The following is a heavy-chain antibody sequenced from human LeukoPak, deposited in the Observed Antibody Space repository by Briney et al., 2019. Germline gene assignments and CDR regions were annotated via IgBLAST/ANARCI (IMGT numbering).Heavy chain of an antibody. CDR2: IKEDGTVK. J-gene: IGHJ4*02. Sequence: GGSLRLSCAASGYRFSPYWMSWVRQTPGKGLEWVANIKEDGTVKYYVDSVKGRFTISRDNTKNIMYLEMNSLRADDTAVYFCARDSTWLLDYWGQGTLITVSS. CDR1: GYRFSPYW. CDR3: ARDSTWLLDY. V-gene: IGHV3-7*03. D-gene: IGHD6-19*01.